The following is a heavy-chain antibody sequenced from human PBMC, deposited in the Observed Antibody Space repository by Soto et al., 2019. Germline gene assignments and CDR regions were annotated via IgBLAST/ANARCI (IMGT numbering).Heavy chain of an antibody. J-gene: IGHJ4*02. D-gene: IGHD2-15*01. CDR2: ISYDGSNK. CDR1: GFTFSSYA. Sequence: PGGSLRLSCAASGFTFSSYAMHWVRQAPGKGLEWVAVISYDGSNKYYADYVKGRYTISRDNSKNTLYLQMNILRAEDTVVYYCARESLVVVAATAAPLDYWGQGTLVTVSS. CDR3: ARESLVVVAATAAPLDY. V-gene: IGHV3-30-3*01.